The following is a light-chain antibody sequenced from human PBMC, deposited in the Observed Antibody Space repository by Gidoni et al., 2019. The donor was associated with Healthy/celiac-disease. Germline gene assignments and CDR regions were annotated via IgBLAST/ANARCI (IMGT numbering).Light chain of an antibody. CDR2: DAS. CDR3: QQSYSTPYT. CDR1: QSISSY. V-gene: IGKV1-39*01. Sequence: IQMTQSPSSLSASVGDRVTITCRASQSISSYLNWYQQKPGKAPKLLIYDASSLQSGVPSRFSGSGSGTDFNLTISSLQPEDFATYYCQQSYSTPYTFGQXTKLEIK. J-gene: IGKJ2*01.